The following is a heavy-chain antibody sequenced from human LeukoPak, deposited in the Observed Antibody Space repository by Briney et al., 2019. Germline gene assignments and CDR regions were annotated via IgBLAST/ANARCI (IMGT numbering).Heavy chain of an antibody. Sequence: ASVKVSCKASGYTFTSYDINWVRQATGRGLEWMGWMNPNSGNTGYAQKFQGRVTMTRNTSISTAYMELSSLRSEDTAVYYCARGHFDWSLIDYWGQGTLVTVSS. CDR2: MNPNSGNT. CDR3: ARGHFDWSLIDY. D-gene: IGHD3-9*01. V-gene: IGHV1-8*01. CDR1: GYTFTSYD. J-gene: IGHJ4*02.